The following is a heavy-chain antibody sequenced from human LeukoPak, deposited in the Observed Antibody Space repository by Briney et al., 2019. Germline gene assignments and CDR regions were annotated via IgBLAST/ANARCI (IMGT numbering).Heavy chain of an antibody. CDR1: GDSVSSNSAA. Sequence: SQTLSLTCAISGDSVSSNSAAWNWIRQSPLRGLEWLGRTYYRSKWYNDYAVSVKSRITINPDTSKNQFSLQLNSVTPEDTAVYYCARADYGSGSYHEYFQHWGQGTLVTVSS. D-gene: IGHD3-10*01. V-gene: IGHV6-1*01. CDR3: ARADYGSGSYHEYFQH. J-gene: IGHJ1*01. CDR2: TYYRSKWYN.